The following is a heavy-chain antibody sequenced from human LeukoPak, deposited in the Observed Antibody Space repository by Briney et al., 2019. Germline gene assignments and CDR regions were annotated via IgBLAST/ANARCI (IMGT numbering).Heavy chain of an antibody. CDR3: ARTVAGPFDY. D-gene: IGHD6-19*01. CDR2: ISSSSSYI. J-gene: IGHJ4*02. Sequence: GGSLRLSCAASGFTFSSYAMSWVRQAPGKGLEWASSISSSSSYIYYADSVKGRFTISRDNAKNSLYLQMNSLRAEDTAVYYCARTVAGPFDYWGQGTLVTVSS. CDR1: GFTFSSYA. V-gene: IGHV3-21*01.